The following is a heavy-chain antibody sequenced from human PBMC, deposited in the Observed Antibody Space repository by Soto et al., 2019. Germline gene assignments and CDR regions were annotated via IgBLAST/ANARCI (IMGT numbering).Heavy chain of an antibody. J-gene: IGHJ3*02. D-gene: IGHD5-12*01. CDR2: IYYSGST. Sequence: PSETLSLTCTVSGGSISSYYWSWIRQPPGKGLEWIGYIYYSGSTNYNPSLKSRVTISVDTSKNQFSLKLSSVTAADTAVYYCARDGTPSGYEFRGAFDIWGQGTMVTVSS. CDR1: GGSISSYY. V-gene: IGHV4-59*01. CDR3: ARDGTPSGYEFRGAFDI.